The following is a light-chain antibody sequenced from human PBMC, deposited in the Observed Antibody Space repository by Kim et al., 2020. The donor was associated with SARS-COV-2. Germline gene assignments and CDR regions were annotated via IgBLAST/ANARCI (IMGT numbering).Light chain of an antibody. CDR1: KLGDKY. V-gene: IGLV3-1*01. CDR3: QAWDSSYVV. CDR2: QDS. J-gene: IGLJ2*01. Sequence: SYELTQPPSVSVSPGQTASITCSGDKLGDKYACWYQQKPGQSPVLVIYQDSKRPSGIPERFSGSNSGHTATLTISGTQAMDEADYYCQAWDSSYVVFGGG.